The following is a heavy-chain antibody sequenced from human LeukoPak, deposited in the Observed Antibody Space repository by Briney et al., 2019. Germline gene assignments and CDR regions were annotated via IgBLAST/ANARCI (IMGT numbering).Heavy chain of an antibody. CDR2: ISSSGSTI. J-gene: IGHJ4*02. CDR3: ARDEVYYYDSSGGYDY. Sequence: GGSLRLSCAASGFTFSSYEMNWVRQAPGKGLEWVSYISSSGSTIYYADSVKGRFTISRDNDKNSLYLQMNSLRAEDTAVYYCARDEVYYYDSSGGYDYWGQGSLVTVSS. D-gene: IGHD3-22*01. CDR1: GFTFSSYE. V-gene: IGHV3-48*03.